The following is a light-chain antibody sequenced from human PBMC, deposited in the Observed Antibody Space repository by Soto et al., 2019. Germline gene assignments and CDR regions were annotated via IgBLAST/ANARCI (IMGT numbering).Light chain of an antibody. Sequence: EIVLTQSPGTLSVSPGERATLSCRASQTISSNNLACYQQKPGQAPSLLIYGTSSRATGIPDRFSGSGSGTDFTLTISRLEPEDSAIYYCQQYISWTFGQGTKAEI. CDR2: GTS. J-gene: IGKJ1*01. V-gene: IGKV3-20*01. CDR1: QTISSNN. CDR3: QQYISWT.